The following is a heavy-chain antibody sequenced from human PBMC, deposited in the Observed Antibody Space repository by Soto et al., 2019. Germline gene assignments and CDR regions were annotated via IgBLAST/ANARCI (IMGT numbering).Heavy chain of an antibody. CDR3: ARDYGDYVYWFDP. CDR1: SGSINSGGYY. D-gene: IGHD4-17*01. CDR2: IYYSGST. Sequence: PSETLSVTCTVSSGSINSGGYYWSWIRQHPGKGLEWIGYIYYSGSTYYNPSLKSRVTISVDTSKNQFSLKLSSVTAADTAVYYCARDYGDYVYWFDPWGQGTLVTVSP. V-gene: IGHV4-31*03. J-gene: IGHJ5*02.